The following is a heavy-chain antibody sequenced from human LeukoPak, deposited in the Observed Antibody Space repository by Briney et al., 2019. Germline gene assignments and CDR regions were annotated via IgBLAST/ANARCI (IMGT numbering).Heavy chain of an antibody. CDR2: ISTAGDT. J-gene: IGHJ5*02. D-gene: IGHD2-15*01. CDR1: GFTFSSYD. CDR3: ARGLPGGLDP. Sequence: GESLRLSCAASGFTFSSYDMNWVRQATGEGLEWVSSISTAGDTYFSGSVKGRFTISRENAKNSLYLQMNSLRVGDTAVYYCARGLPGGLDPWGQGTLVTVSS. V-gene: IGHV3-13*01.